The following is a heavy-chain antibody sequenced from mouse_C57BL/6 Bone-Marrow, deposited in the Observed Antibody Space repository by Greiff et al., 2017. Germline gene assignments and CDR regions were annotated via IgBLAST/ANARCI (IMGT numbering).Heavy chain of an antibody. D-gene: IGHD2-2*01. J-gene: IGHJ1*03. CDR3: TTCGYDGPCGYFDV. V-gene: IGHV14-4*01. CDR2: ITPENGDT. CDR1: GFNIKDDY. Sequence: VHVKQSGAELVRPGASVKLSCTASGFNIKDDYMNWVKQRPEQGLEWIGWITPENGDTEYASKFPGKATITADTSSNTAYLPLSSLTSEDTAVYYGTTCGYDGPCGYFDVWGTGTTVTGSS.